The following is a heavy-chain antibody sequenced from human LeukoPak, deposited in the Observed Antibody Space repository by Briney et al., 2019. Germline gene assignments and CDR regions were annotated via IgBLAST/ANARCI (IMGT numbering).Heavy chain of an antibody. J-gene: IGHJ4*02. CDR3: ARGRRGRRGYSYGEKTFDY. D-gene: IGHD5-18*01. Sequence: ASVKVSCKASGGTFSSYTISWVRQATGQGLEWMGWMNPNSGNTGYAQKFQGRVTMTRNTSISTAYMELSSLRSEDTAVYYCARGRRGRRGYSYGEKTFDYWGQGTLVTVSS. CDR1: GGTFSSYT. V-gene: IGHV1-8*02. CDR2: MNPNSGNT.